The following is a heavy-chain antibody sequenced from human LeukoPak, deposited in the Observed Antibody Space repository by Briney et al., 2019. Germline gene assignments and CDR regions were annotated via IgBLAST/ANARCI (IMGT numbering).Heavy chain of an antibody. J-gene: IGHJ4*02. V-gene: IGHV1-2*02. CDR2: INPNSGVT. CDR1: GYTFTGYY. CDR3: ARLSSPNLYYFDY. Sequence: ASVKVSCKASGYTFTGYYMHWVRQAPGQGLEWMGWINPNSGVTYYAQKFQGRVSMTRDTSISTAYMEVSRLRSDDSALYYCARLSSPNLYYFDYWGQGTLVTVSS. D-gene: IGHD3-16*02.